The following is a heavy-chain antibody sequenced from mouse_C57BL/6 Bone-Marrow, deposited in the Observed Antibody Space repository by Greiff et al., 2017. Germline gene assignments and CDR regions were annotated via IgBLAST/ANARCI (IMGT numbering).Heavy chain of an antibody. CDR1: GYTFTSYG. J-gene: IGHJ4*01. CDR3: ARTDGYRAMDY. D-gene: IGHD2-3*01. Sequence: QVQLQQSGAELARPGASVKLSCKASGYTFTSYGISWVKQRTGQGLEWIGEIYPSSGNTYYNEKFKGKATLTADKSSSTAYMELRSLTSEESAVYFCARTDGYRAMDYWGQGTSVTVSS. CDR2: IYPSSGNT. V-gene: IGHV1-81*01.